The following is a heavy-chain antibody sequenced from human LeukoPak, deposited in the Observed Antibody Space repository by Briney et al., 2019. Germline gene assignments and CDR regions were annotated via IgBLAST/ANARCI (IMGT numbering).Heavy chain of an antibody. Sequence: PSETLSLTCAVSGYSISSGYYWGWIRQPPGKGLEWIGSIYHSGSTYYNPSLKSRVTISVDTSKNQFSLKLSSVTAADTAAYYCARXXXXXPQXXDAFDIWGQGAMVTVS. J-gene: IGHJ3*02. CDR3: ARXXXXXPQXXDAFDI. D-gene: IGHD2-2*01. V-gene: IGHV4-38-2*01. CDR1: GYSISSGYY. CDR2: IYHSGST.